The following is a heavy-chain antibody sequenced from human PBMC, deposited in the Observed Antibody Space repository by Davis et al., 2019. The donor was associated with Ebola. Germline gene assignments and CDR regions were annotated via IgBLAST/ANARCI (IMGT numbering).Heavy chain of an antibody. CDR2: IIPIFCTA. J-gene: IGHJ4*02. CDR1: GCTFSTYA. CDR3: ARPAESGSIVAAGTFDY. D-gene: IGHD6-13*01. Sequence: SVKVSCKASGCTFSTYAINWVRQAPGQGLEWMGGIIPIFCTANYAQKFQGRVTITADESTSTAYMELSSLRSEDTAVYYCARPAESGSIVAAGTFDYWGQGTLVTVSS. V-gene: IGHV1-69*13.